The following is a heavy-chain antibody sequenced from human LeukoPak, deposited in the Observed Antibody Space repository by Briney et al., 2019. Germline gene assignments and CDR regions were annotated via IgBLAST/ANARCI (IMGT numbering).Heavy chain of an antibody. V-gene: IGHV3-30*02. CDR1: GFTFITYA. CDR2: IRYDGSNK. CDR3: AVIVETTPY. Sequence: HPGGSLRLSCAASGFTFITYAMHWVRQAPGKGLEWVAFIRYDGSNKNYADSVKGRFTISRDNSKNTLYLQMNSLRAVDTAVYYCAVIVETTPYWGQGTLVTVSS. J-gene: IGHJ4*02. D-gene: IGHD1-26*01.